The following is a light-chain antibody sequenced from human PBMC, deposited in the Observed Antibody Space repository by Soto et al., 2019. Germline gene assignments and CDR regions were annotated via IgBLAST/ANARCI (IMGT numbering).Light chain of an antibody. CDR2: AAS. J-gene: IGKJ3*01. Sequence: DLQMTQSPSSVSASVGDRVTITCRASQDISTWLAWYQQKPGKAPKLLIYAASSLQGGVPSRFSGGGSGTDFTLTINSLQPEDFATYYCQQANSFPFTFGPGTKVHIK. CDR1: QDISTW. V-gene: IGKV1-12*01. CDR3: QQANSFPFT.